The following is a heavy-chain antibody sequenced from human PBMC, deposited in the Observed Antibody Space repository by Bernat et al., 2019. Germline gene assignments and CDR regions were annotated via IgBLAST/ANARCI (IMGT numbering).Heavy chain of an antibody. J-gene: IGHJ5*02. V-gene: IGHV3-30*01. D-gene: IGHD5-18*01. CDR2: ISYDGSNK. Sequence: QVQLVESGGGVVQPGRSLRLSCAASGFTFSSYAMHWVRQAPGKGLEWVAVISYDGSNKYYADSVKGRFTISRDNSKNTLYLQMNSLRAEDTAVYYCAKETVKYSYGSNWFDPWGQGTLVTVSS. CDR3: AKETVKYSYGSNWFDP. CDR1: GFTFSSYA.